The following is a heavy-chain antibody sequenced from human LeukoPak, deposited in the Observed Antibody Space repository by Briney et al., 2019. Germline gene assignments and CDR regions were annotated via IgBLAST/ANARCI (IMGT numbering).Heavy chain of an antibody. CDR1: GFTISNAW. V-gene: IGHV3-15*01. J-gene: IGHJ4*02. Sequence: GGSLRLSCAASGFTISNAWMSWVRQAPGKGLEWVGRSKSKTDGETTDYAAPVKGRFTISRDDSKNTLYLQMNSLKTEDTAVYYCTTGVGYYGSGSSKTAKNDYWGQGTLVTVSS. CDR2: SKSKTDGETT. D-gene: IGHD3-10*01. CDR3: TTGVGYYGSGSSKTAKNDY.